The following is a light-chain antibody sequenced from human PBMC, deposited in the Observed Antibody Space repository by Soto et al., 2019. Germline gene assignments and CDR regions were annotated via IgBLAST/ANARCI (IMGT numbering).Light chain of an antibody. CDR2: AAS. Sequence: EIVLTQSPVTLSLSPGERATLSCRASQGVSSTYLAWYQQKPGQAPRLLIYAASTRATGVPDRFSGSGFGTDFTLTISRLEPEDFALYYCQQYNSWPPGTFGQGTKVDIK. CDR3: QQYNSWPPGT. V-gene: IGKV3-20*01. J-gene: IGKJ2*01. CDR1: QGVSSTY.